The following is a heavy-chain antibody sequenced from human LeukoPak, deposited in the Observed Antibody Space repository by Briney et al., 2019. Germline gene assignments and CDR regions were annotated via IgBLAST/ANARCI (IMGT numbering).Heavy chain of an antibody. V-gene: IGHV3-23*01. CDR3: AKDTTHYDFWSGYYNNWFDP. D-gene: IGHD3-3*01. Sequence: GGSLRLSCAASGFTFRSFAMSWVRQAPGKGLEWVSAISGSSAISTYYADSVKGRFTISRDNSKNTLYLQMNSLRAEDTAVYYCAKDTTHYDFWSGYYNNWFDPWGQGTLVTVSS. CDR2: ISGSSAIST. CDR1: GFTFRSFA. J-gene: IGHJ5*02.